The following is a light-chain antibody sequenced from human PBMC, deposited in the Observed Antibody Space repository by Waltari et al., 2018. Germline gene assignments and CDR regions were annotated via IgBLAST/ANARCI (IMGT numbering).Light chain of an antibody. CDR3: VLYMGSGIWV. J-gene: IGLJ3*02. V-gene: IGLV8-61*01. CDR2: STT. Sequence: QTVVTQEPSFSVSPGGTVTLTCGLSSGSVSTSYYPSWYQQTPGQAPRTLIYSTTTRSSGVPCRFSGSILGNKAALPITGAQADDESDYYCVLYMGSGIWVFGGGTKLTVL. CDR1: SGSVSTSYY.